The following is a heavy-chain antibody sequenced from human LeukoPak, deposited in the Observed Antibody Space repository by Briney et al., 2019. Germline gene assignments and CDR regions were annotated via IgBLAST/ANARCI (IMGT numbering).Heavy chain of an antibody. CDR1: GFTFSSYA. Sequence: GGSLRLSCAASGFTFSSYAMHWVRQAPGKGLEWVANIKQDGSEKYYVDSVKGRFTISRDNAKNSLYLQMNSLRAEDTAVYYCARELSSGYGMVVWGQGTTVTVSS. V-gene: IGHV3-7*01. CDR2: IKQDGSEK. J-gene: IGHJ6*02. CDR3: ARELSSGYGMVV. D-gene: IGHD6-19*01.